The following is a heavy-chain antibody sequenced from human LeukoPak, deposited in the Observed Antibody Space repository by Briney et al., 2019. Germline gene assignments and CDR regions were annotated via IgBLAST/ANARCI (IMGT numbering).Heavy chain of an antibody. D-gene: IGHD1-26*01. CDR2: MYYSGST. CDR3: ARDVGATPGYFDY. V-gene: IGHV4-59*01. CDR1: GGSISSYY. Sequence: SETLSLTCTVSGGSISSYYWSWIRQPPGKGLEWIGYMYYSGSTNYNPSTNYNPSPKSRVTISVDTSKNQFSLKLSSVTAADTAVYYCARDVGATPGYFDYWGQGTLVTVSS. J-gene: IGHJ4*02.